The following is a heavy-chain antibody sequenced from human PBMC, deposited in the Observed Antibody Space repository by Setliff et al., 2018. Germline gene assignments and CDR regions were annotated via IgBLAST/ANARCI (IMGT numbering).Heavy chain of an antibody. CDR1: GGSISSGGYY. CDR3: ARVDNFWSGPIDY. CDR2: INHSGST. D-gene: IGHD3-3*01. V-gene: IGHV4-61*08. J-gene: IGHJ4*02. Sequence: SETLSLTCTVSGGSISSGGYYWSWIRQPPGKGLEWIGEINHSGSTNYNPSLKSRVTISVDPSKNQFSLRVTSVTAADTAVYYCARVDNFWSGPIDYWGQGTLVTVSS.